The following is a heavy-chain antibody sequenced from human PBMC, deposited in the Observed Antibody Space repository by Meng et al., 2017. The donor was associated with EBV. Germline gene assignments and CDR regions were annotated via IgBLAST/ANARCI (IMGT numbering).Heavy chain of an antibody. D-gene: IGHD3-10*01. V-gene: IGHV1-69*01. Sequence: GGGGKTTGSAVKVSYKTSGGPFRYYAIRRVRQAPGQGLEWLGGILPRLGAPNYAQKFHGRVKITADESTSTHYMDLSSLRSEDTAIYYCASESGRGYTPDYWGQGTLVTVSS. CDR3: ASESGRGYTPDY. J-gene: IGHJ4*02. CDR2: ILPRLGAP. CDR1: GGPFRYYA.